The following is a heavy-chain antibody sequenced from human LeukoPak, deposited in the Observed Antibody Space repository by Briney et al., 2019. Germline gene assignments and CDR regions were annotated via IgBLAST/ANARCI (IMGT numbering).Heavy chain of an antibody. Sequence: ASARVSCKASGYTFTGYYMDWVRQARGQGLEWMGWINPNSGGTNYAQKFQGRVTMTRDTSISTAYMELSRLRSDDTAVYYCAREVEAIDYWGQGTLVTVSS. CDR3: AREVEAIDY. CDR1: GYTFTGYY. CDR2: INPNSGGT. J-gene: IGHJ4*02. V-gene: IGHV1-2*02.